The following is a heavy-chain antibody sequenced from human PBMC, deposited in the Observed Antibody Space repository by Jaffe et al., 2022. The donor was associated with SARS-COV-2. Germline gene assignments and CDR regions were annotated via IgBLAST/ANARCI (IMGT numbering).Heavy chain of an antibody. CDR2: INPGTGNT. V-gene: IGHV1-8*01. CDR1: GYTFTGYD. J-gene: IGHJ4*02. CDR3: SRGDS. Sequence: QVQLVQSGAEVKKPGASVKVSCKASGYTFTGYDINWVRQAIGQGLEWMGLINPGTGNTGYAQKFQGRVTMTRDTSISTAYMEVSDLRSEDTAVYYCSRGDSWGQGTLVTVSS.